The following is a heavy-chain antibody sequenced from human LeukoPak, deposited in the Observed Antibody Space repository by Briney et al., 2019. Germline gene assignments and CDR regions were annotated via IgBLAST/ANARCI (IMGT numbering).Heavy chain of an antibody. J-gene: IGHJ4*02. Sequence: GGSLRLSCAASGFIFRNYAMSWVRQAPGKGLEWVSAITGSGDTTYYADSVKGRFTISRDNSKNTLYVEMNTLRAEDTAVYYRAKWGDYDILTGYYVSDFWGQGTLVTVSS. CDR2: ITGSGDTT. V-gene: IGHV3-23*01. D-gene: IGHD3-9*01. CDR3: AKWGDYDILTGYYVSDF. CDR1: GFIFRNYA.